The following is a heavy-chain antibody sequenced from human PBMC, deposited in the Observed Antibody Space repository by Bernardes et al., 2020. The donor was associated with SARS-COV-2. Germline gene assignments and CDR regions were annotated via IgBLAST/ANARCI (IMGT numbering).Heavy chain of an antibody. Sequence: GGSLRLSCAASGFTFDDYAMHWVRQAPGKGLEWVSGISWNSGSIGYADSVKGRFTISRDNAKNSLYLQMNSLRAEDTALYYCAKGPLAVAGEFDYWGQGTLVTVSS. J-gene: IGHJ4*02. CDR1: GFTFDDYA. V-gene: IGHV3-9*01. D-gene: IGHD6-19*01. CDR3: AKGPLAVAGEFDY. CDR2: ISWNSGSI.